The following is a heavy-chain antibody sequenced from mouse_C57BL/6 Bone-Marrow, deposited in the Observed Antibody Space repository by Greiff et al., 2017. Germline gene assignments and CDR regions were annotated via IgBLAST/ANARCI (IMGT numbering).Heavy chain of an antibody. Sequence: QVQLQQPGAELVRPGTSVKLSCKASGYTFTSYWMHWVKQRPGQGLEWIGVIDPSDSYTNYNQKFKGKATLTVDTSSSTAYMQLSSLTSEDSAVYYCLLLRRGYWGQGTTLKGSS. CDR3: LLLRRGY. CDR2: IDPSDSYT. CDR1: GYTFTSYW. D-gene: IGHD1-1*01. V-gene: IGHV1-59*01. J-gene: IGHJ2*01.